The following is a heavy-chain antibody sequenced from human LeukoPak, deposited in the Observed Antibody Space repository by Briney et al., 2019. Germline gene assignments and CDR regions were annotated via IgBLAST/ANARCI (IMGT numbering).Heavy chain of an antibody. CDR2: ISSSSSYI. CDR1: GFTFSSHA. Sequence: PGGSLRLSCAASGFTFSSHAMNWVRQAPGKGLEWVSSISSSSSYIYYADSVKGRFTISRDNAKNSLYLQMNSLRAEDTAVYYCARDREAAGIAETYFDYWGQGTLVTVSS. CDR3: ARDREAAGIAETYFDY. V-gene: IGHV3-21*01. J-gene: IGHJ4*02. D-gene: IGHD6-13*01.